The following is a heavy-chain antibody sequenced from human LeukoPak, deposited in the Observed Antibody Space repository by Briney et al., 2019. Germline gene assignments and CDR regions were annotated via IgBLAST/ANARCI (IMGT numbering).Heavy chain of an antibody. D-gene: IGHD2-15*01. J-gene: IGHJ4*02. CDR2: VSSGSTYI. Sequence: GGSLRLSCVASGFNFSTYSMNWVRQAPGKGLEWVSSVSSGSTYIYYGDSVKGRFTISRDNAKNSLYLQMNSLRAEDTAVYYCARDLEEYCSGGSCSLFDYWGQGTLVTVSS. CDR3: ARDLEEYCSGGSCSLFDY. CDR1: GFNFSTYS. V-gene: IGHV3-21*01.